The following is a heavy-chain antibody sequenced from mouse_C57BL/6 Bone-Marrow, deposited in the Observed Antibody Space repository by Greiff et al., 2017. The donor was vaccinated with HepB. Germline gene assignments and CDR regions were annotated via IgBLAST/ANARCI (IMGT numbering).Heavy chain of an antibody. CDR1: GFNIKDDY. V-gene: IGHV14-4*01. Sequence: EVQLQQSGAELVRPGASVKLSCTASGFNIKDDYMHWVKQRPEQGLEWIGWIDPENGDTEYASKFQGKATITADTSSNTAYLQLSSLTSEDTAVYYCTTDWLLRRFAYWGQGTLVTVSA. CDR3: TTDWLLRRFAY. CDR2: IDPENGDT. J-gene: IGHJ3*01. D-gene: IGHD2-3*01.